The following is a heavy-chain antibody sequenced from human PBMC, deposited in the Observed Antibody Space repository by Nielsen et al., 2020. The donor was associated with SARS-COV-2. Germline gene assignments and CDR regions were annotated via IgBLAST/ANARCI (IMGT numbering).Heavy chain of an antibody. D-gene: IGHD7-27*01. J-gene: IGHJ4*02. CDR2: INHSGTT. V-gene: IGHV4-34*08. Sequence: SETLSLTCAVYGGTFSDYYWSWIRQPPGKGLEWIGEINHSGTTNYNPSLKSRVTISIDTSKIHFSLKLQSVTAADSAVYFCASLGFDHWGQGSPVTVSS. CDR1: GGTFSDYY. CDR3: ASLGFDH.